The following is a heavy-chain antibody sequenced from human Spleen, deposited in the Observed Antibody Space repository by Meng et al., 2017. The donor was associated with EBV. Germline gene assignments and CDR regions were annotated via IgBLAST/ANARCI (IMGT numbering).Heavy chain of an antibody. CDR1: GYTLGDYD. J-gene: IGHJ4*02. Sequence: QVHLFETGAAVKKPGASVKVSCKAFGYTLGDYDINWVRQATGQGLDGVGWMNTESNHADYAQKFQGRLTMTRNTSTNTAYMELSSLRSEDTAVYYCARRGRWFYGSDYWGQGTLVTVFS. CDR3: ARRGRWFYGSDY. D-gene: IGHD3-10*01. V-gene: IGHV1-8*01. CDR2: MNTESNHA.